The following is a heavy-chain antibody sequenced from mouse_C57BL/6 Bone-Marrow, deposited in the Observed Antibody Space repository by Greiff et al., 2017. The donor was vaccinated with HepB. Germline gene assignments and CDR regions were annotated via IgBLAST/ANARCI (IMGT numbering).Heavy chain of an antibody. D-gene: IGHD2-3*01. Sequence: ESGPGLVKPSQSLSLTCSVTGYSITSGYYWNWIRQFPGNKMEWMGYISYDGSNNYNPSLKNRISITRDTSKNQFFLKLNSVTTEDTATYYCAREKDGYYWFAYWGQGTLVTVSA. CDR3: AREKDGYYWFAY. CDR2: ISYDGSN. V-gene: IGHV3-6*01. CDR1: GYSITSGYY. J-gene: IGHJ3*01.